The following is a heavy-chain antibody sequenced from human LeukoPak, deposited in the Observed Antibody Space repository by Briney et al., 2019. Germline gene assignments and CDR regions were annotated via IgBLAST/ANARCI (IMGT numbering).Heavy chain of an antibody. J-gene: IGHJ6*03. CDR2: INWNSGTM. CDR1: GFSFADAT. Sequence: QPGRSLRLSCAASGFSFADATMPWVRQVPGKGLEWVSGINWNSGTMGYADSVKGRFTVSRDNAKNSLYLQMNSLKTEDTALYYCAKDPYMDVWGKGTTVTVSS. CDR3: AKDPYMDV. V-gene: IGHV3-9*01.